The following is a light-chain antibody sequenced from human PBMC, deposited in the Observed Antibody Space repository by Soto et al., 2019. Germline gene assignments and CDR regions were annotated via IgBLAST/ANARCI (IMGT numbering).Light chain of an antibody. CDR1: QSISRY. J-gene: IGKJ1*01. CDR2: AAS. CDR3: QQSYIRPWT. Sequence: DMQMTQSPSSLSASVGDRVTISCWASQSISRYLHWYQQKPGEAPKVLIYAASSLQGGVPSRFSGSGSGTDFTLTISSLQPEDSATYYCQQSYIRPWTFGQGTRLEI. V-gene: IGKV1-39*01.